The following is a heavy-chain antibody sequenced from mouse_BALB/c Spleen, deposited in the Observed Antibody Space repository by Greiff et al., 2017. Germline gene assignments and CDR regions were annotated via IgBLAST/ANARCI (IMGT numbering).Heavy chain of an antibody. CDR2: ISYSGST. D-gene: IGHD2-1*01. CDR1: GYSITSDYA. Sequence: EVKLVESGPGLVKPSQSLSLTCTVTGYSITSDYAWNWIRQFPGNKLEWMGYISYSGSTSYNPSLKSRISITRDTSKNQFFLQLNSVTTEDTATYYCARGGGNTYAMDYWGQGTSVTVSS. CDR3: ARGGGNTYAMDY. V-gene: IGHV3-2*02. J-gene: IGHJ4*01.